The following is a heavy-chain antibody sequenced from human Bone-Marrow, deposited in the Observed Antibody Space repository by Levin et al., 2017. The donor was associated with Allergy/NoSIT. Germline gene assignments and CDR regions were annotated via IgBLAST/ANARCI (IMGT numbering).Heavy chain of an antibody. CDR2: INTNTGSP. V-gene: IGHV7-4-1*02. D-gene: IGHD2-2*01. CDR1: GYTLSDYA. Sequence: RASVKVSCKVSGYTLSDYAVHWVRQAPGQGLEWMGWINTNTGSPTYAQAFKGRFVFSLDTSVSTAFLQISSLKTEDTGVYFCARDNSPPGIVVIPGAVDKQNWFDPWGQGTLVTVSS. J-gene: IGHJ5*02. CDR3: ARDNSPPGIVVIPGAVDKQNWFDP.